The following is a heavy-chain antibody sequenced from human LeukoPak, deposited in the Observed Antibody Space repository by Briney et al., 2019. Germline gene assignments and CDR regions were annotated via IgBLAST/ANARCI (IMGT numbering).Heavy chain of an antibody. D-gene: IGHD2-15*01. V-gene: IGHV1-18*01. CDR2: ISANNGNT. CDR1: GYTFTSYG. CDR3: ARDFFHGHCGGLSCFLLDY. Sequence: ASVKVSCKASGYTFTSYGISWARQTPGQGLEWMGWISANNGNTNYAQKFQGIVTMTTDTSTGTAYMELRSLRSDDTAVYYCARDFFHGHCGGLSCFLLDYWGQGSLVAVSS. J-gene: IGHJ4*02.